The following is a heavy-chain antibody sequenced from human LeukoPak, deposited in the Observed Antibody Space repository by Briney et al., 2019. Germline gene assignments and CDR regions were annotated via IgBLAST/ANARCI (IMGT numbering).Heavy chain of an antibody. CDR3: ARAFRARYFDL. D-gene: IGHD2/OR15-2a*01. CDR1: GGSITTSSYY. Sequence: PSETLSLTCTVSGGSITTSSYYWGWIRQPPGKGLEWIGIIYYSGSTYYNPSLKGRVTISVDTSKNQFSLKLSSVTAADPAVYYCARAFRARYFDLWGRGTRVTVSS. J-gene: IGHJ2*01. V-gene: IGHV4-39*01. CDR2: IYYSGST.